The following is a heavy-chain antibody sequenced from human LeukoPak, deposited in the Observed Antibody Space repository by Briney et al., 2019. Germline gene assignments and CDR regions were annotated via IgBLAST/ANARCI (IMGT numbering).Heavy chain of an antibody. D-gene: IGHD3-9*01. V-gene: IGHV3-23*01. CDR3: AKDQAFDWFYNYYGMDV. J-gene: IGHJ6*02. Sequence: PGGSLRLACAASGFSFTNYALSWVRQAPGKGLEWVSSIGSSVNSTHYADSVKGRFTISRDNSKNTRYLQMNSLRAEDTAVYYCAKDQAFDWFYNYYGMDVWGLGTTVIVSS. CDR2: IGSSVNST. CDR1: GFSFTNYA.